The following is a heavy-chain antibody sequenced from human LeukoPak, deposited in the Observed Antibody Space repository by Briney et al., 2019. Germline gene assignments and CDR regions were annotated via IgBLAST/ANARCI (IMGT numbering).Heavy chain of an antibody. Sequence: SETLSLTCTVSGGSISSYYWSWIRQPPGKGLEWIGYIYYSGSTNYNPSLKSRVTISVDTSKNQFSLKLSSVTAADTAVYYCASYSYYYDSSGYFDYWGQGALVTVSS. V-gene: IGHV4-59*01. J-gene: IGHJ4*02. CDR1: GGSISSYY. CDR2: IYYSGST. CDR3: ASYSYYYDSSGYFDY. D-gene: IGHD3-22*01.